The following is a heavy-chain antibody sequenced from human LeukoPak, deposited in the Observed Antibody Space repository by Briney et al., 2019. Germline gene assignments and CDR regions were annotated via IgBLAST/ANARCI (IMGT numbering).Heavy chain of an antibody. V-gene: IGHV3-74*01. CDR1: EFTFSDHY. Sequence: QSGGSLRLSCAASEFTFSDHYMDWVRQVPGKGSVWVSRLNSDGRSTSYADSVRGRFTISRDNAKNTLYLQMNSLRAEDTAVYYCARGSSSWRNGMDVWGQGTTVTVSS. CDR2: LNSDGRST. CDR3: ARGSSSWRNGMDV. J-gene: IGHJ6*02. D-gene: IGHD6-13*01.